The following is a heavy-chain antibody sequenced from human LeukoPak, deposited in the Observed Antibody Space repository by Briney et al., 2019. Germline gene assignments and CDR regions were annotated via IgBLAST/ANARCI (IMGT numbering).Heavy chain of an antibody. CDR2: IWYDGSNK. V-gene: IGHV3-33*06. CDR3: AKASWVSSTDAVR. Sequence: GGSLRLSCAASGFTFSSYGMHWVRQAPGKGLEWVAVIWYDGSNKYYADSVKGRFTLSSDSSRKTVYFQLNNLRVEDTAIYYCAKASWVSSTDAVRWGQGTLVTVSS. J-gene: IGHJ4*02. D-gene: IGHD3-16*01. CDR1: GFTFSSYG.